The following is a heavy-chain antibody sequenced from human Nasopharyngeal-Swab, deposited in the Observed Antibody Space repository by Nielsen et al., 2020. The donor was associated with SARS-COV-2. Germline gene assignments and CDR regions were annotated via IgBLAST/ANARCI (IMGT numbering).Heavy chain of an antibody. Sequence: SVKVSCKASGGTFSSYAISWVRQAPGQGLEWMGGIIPIFGTANYAQKFQGRVTITADKSTSTAYMELSSLRSEDTAVYYCARVGAAALKGWFDHWGQGTLVTVSS. CDR3: ARVGAAALKGWFDH. J-gene: IGHJ5*02. CDR2: IIPIFGTA. CDR1: GGTFSSYA. D-gene: IGHD6-13*01. V-gene: IGHV1-69*06.